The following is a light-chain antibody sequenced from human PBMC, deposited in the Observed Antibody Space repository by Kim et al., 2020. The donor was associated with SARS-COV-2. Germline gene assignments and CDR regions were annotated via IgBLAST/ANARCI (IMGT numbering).Light chain of an antibody. CDR2: YDS. CDR1: NIGTKS. Sequence: SYELTQPPSESVTPGKTATITCGGSNIGTKSVQWYQQKPGQAPVLVIYYDSDRPSGIPERFSGSNSGDTATLTISRVEAGDEADYFCQVWDSSSHHWVFGGGTKVTVL. J-gene: IGLJ3*02. V-gene: IGLV3-21*04. CDR3: QVWDSSSHHWV.